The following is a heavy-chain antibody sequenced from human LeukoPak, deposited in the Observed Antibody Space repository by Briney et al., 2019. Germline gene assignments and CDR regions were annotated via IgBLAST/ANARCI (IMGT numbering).Heavy chain of an antibody. J-gene: IGHJ4*02. D-gene: IGHD3-22*01. Sequence: PGRSLRLSCAASGFTFSSYAMHWVRQAPGKGLEWVAVISYDGSNKYYADSMKGRFTISRDNSKNTPYLQMNSLRAEDTAVYYCAGYYYDSSGSLDYWGQGTLVTVSS. CDR2: ISYDGSNK. V-gene: IGHV3-30-3*01. CDR1: GFTFSSYA. CDR3: AGYYYDSSGSLDY.